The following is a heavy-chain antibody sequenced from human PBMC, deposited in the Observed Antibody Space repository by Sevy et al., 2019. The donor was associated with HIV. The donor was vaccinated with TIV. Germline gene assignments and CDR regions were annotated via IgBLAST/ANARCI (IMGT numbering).Heavy chain of an antibody. J-gene: IGHJ6*02. V-gene: IGHV3-30*02. D-gene: IGHD3-10*01. CDR3: AKDSITMVQGVINYYYYGMDV. CDR1: GFTFSSYG. Sequence: GGSLRLSCAASGFTFSSYGMHWVRQAPGKGLEWVAFIRYDGSNKYYADSVKGQFTISRDNSKNTLYLQMNSLRAEDTAGYYCAKDSITMVQGVINYYYYGMDVWGQGTTVTVSS. CDR2: IRYDGSNK.